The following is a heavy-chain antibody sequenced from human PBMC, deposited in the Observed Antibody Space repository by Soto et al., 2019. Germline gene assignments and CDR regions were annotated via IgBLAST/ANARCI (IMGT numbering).Heavy chain of an antibody. CDR3: AGGGVGYCSGGGCYPYWYFDF. J-gene: IGHJ2*01. CDR2: IIPIFGTA. D-gene: IGHD2-15*01. Sequence: QVQLVQSGAEVKKPGSSVKVSCKASGGTFSSYAISWVRQAPGQGLEWMGGIIPIFGTANYAQNFQGRVTITADEITGTAYMELSSLRSEDTAVYYCAGGGVGYCSGGGCYPYWYFDFWGRGTLVTVSS. CDR1: GGTFSSYA. V-gene: IGHV1-69*01.